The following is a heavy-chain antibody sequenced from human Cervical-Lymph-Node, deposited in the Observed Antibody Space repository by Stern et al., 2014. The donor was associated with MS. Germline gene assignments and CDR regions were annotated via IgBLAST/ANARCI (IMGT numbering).Heavy chain of an antibody. D-gene: IGHD6-19*01. CDR2: ISSGGGTT. CDR1: RFTFSNYA. V-gene: IGHV3-23*04. J-gene: IGHJ6*02. CDR3: ARDRLRSSGWYNYYGMDV. Sequence: EVQLVESGGGLVQPGGSLRLSCAASRFTFSNYAMTWVRQAPGKGLEWVSSISSGGGTTDYIGSVKGRFTISRDNSNNTLYLQMNSLRAEDTAVYYCARDRLRSSGWYNYYGMDVWGQGTTVTVSS.